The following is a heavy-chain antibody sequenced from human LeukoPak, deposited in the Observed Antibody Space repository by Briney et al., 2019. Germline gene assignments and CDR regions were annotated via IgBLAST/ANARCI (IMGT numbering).Heavy chain of an antibody. Sequence: SETLSLTCAVYGGSFSGYYWSWIRQPPGKGLEWIGEINHSGSTNYNPSLKSRVIISVDTSKNQFSLKLSSVTAADTAVYYCARSPPRVYCSGGSCYSLDWFDPWGQGTLVTVSS. D-gene: IGHD2-15*01. J-gene: IGHJ5*02. V-gene: IGHV4-34*01. CDR2: INHSGST. CDR1: GGSFSGYY. CDR3: ARSPPRVYCSGGSCYSLDWFDP.